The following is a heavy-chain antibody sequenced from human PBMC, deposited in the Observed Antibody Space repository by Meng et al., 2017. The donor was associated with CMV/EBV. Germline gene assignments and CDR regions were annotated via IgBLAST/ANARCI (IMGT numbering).Heavy chain of an antibody. CDR1: GFTFSDYE. J-gene: IGHJ4*02. D-gene: IGHD3-16*01. V-gene: IGHV3-48*03. CDR3: ARAWGIHFDY. CDR2: IDYSGTGV. Sequence: GESLKISCAGSGFTFSDYEMSWVRQAPGKGLEWVSNIDYSGTGVYYADSMRGRFTVSRDNARNSLYLQLNSLRAEDTAVYYCARAWGIHFDYWGQGVVVTSPQ.